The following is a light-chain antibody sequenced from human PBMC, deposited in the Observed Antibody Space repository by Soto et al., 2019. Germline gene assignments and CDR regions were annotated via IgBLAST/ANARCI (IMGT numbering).Light chain of an antibody. CDR1: QSVSSSY. J-gene: IGKJ1*01. V-gene: IGKV3-20*01. CDR3: QQYGSSPWT. CDR2: GAS. Sequence: EIVLTQSPGTLSLSPGERATLSCRASQSVSSSYLAWYQQKPGQAPRLLIYGASSRATGIPDRFSGSGSGTDFTITISRLEPEDCEVYDGQQYGSSPWTFGQGTKVDIK.